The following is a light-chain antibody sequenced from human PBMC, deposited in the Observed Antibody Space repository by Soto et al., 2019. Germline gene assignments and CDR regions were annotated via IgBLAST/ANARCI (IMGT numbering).Light chain of an antibody. Sequence: DIVMTQSPATLSVSPGERATISCRASQSVSSNLSWYQQKPGQAPRLLIYGASTRVTGIPARFSGSGSGTEFTLTISSLQSGDFAVYYCQQYNNWPFTFGPGTKVDIK. CDR3: QQYNNWPFT. CDR2: GAS. J-gene: IGKJ3*01. CDR1: QSVSSN. V-gene: IGKV3-15*01.